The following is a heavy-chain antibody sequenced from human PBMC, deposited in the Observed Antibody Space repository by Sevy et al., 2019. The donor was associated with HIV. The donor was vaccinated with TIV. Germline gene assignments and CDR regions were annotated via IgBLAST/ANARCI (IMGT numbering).Heavy chain of an antibody. J-gene: IGHJ4*02. V-gene: IGHV3-23*01. Sequence: GGSLRLSCATSGFPFNIYSMSWVRQAPGKGLEWVSTLSFGCGKINYADSVKGRFTISRDSSENTLYLEMNSLRAEDTALYFCAREGCTKPHDYWGQGTLVTVSS. D-gene: IGHD2-8*01. CDR3: AREGCTKPHDY. CDR2: LSFGCGKI. CDR1: GFPFNIYS.